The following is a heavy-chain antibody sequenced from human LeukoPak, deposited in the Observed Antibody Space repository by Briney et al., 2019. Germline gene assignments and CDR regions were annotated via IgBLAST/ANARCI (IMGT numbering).Heavy chain of an antibody. V-gene: IGHV4-38-2*01. J-gene: IGHJ5*02. D-gene: IGHD6-13*01. CDR2: IYHSGST. CDR1: GYSISSGYY. Sequence: PSETLSLTCAVSGYSISSGYYWGWIRQPPGKGLEWIGSIYHSGSTYYNPSLKSRVTISVDTSKNQFSLKLSSVTAADTAVYYCARAQGIIAAAGTFRGLNWFDPWGQGTLVTVSS. CDR3: ARAQGIIAAAGTFRGLNWFDP.